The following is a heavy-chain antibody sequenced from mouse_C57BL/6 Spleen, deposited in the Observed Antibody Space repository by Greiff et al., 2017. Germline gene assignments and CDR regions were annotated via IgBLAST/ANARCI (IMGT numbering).Heavy chain of an antibody. CDR2: IRNKANNHAT. CDR3: TRGDSSGYDY. CDR1: GFTFSDAW. J-gene: IGHJ2*01. Sequence: EVQLQESGGGLVQPGGSMKLSCAASGFTFSDAWMDWVRQSPEKGLEWVAEIRNKANNHATYYAESVKGRFTISRDDSKSSVYLQMNSLRAEDTGIYYCTRGDSSGYDYWGQGTTLTVSS. D-gene: IGHD3-2*02. V-gene: IGHV6-6*01.